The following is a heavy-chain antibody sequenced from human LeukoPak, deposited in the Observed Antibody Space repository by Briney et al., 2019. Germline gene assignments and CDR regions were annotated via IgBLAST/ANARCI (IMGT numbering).Heavy chain of an antibody. CDR1: GYTFTSYA. J-gene: IGHJ4*02. CDR3: ARAYGHQPFFSYFDY. D-gene: IGHD3-16*01. CDR2: INAGNGNT. Sequence: ASVTVSFKASGYTFTSYAMHWVRQAPGQRLEWMGWINAGNGNTKYSQKFQARVTITRDTSASTAYMELSSLRSEDTAVYYCARAYGHQPFFSYFDYWGQGTLVTVSS. V-gene: IGHV1-3*01.